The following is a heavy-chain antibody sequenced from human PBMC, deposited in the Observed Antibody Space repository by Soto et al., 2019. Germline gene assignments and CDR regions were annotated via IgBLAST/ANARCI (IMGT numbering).Heavy chain of an antibody. CDR3: ARGRDIVVVVAATPYLSLFDF. CDR1: GYTFTSYD. CDR2: MNPNSGNT. Sequence: ASVKVSCKASGYTFTSYDINWVRQATGQGLEWMGWMNPNSGNTGYAQKFQGRVTMTRNTSISTAYMELSSLRSEDMAVYYCARGRDIVVVVAATPYLSLFDFWGQGTLVTVSS. J-gene: IGHJ5*01. D-gene: IGHD2-15*01. V-gene: IGHV1-8*01.